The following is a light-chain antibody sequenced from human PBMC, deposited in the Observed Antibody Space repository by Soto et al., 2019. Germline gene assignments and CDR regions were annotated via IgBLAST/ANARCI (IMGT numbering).Light chain of an antibody. CDR1: QDISNY. CDR2: DAS. Sequence: DIQMTQSPSSLSASVGDRVTITCQASQDISNYLKWYQQKVGTAPKLLIYDASNLQTGVSSRFSGGGSGTNFTFTIRSLKPEDFATYYCQQYDNFPIFGGGTKVEIK. CDR3: QQYDNFPI. J-gene: IGKJ4*01. V-gene: IGKV1-33*01.